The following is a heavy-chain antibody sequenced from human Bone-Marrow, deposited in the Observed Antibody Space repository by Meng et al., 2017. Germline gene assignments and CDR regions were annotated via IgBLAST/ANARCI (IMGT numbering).Heavy chain of an antibody. J-gene: IGHJ4*02. D-gene: IGHD6-25*01. Sequence: QVQLVQSGVGVKKPGASVKASCKPSGYNFPDYDIHWVRRAPGQGLEWMGRINPKSGDTHYAQKFQARVTMTGDTSISTAYMELSGLRSDDTAMYYCARDEDISAAGKLFGDYWGQGTLVTVSS. V-gene: IGHV1-2*06. CDR2: INPKSGDT. CDR3: ARDEDISAAGKLFGDY. CDR1: GYNFPDYD.